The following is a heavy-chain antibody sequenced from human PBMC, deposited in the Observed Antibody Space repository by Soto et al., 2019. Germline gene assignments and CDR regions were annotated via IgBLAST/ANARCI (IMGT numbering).Heavy chain of an antibody. V-gene: IGHV3-9*01. Sequence: PGGSPRLSCAASGFTFDDYAMHWVRQAPGKGLEWVSGISWNSGSIGYADSVKGRFTISRDNAKNSLYLQMNSLRAEDTALYYCAKDMLRFLEAGVFDYWGQGTLVTVSS. J-gene: IGHJ4*02. CDR1: GFTFDDYA. D-gene: IGHD3-3*01. CDR3: AKDMLRFLEAGVFDY. CDR2: ISWNSGSI.